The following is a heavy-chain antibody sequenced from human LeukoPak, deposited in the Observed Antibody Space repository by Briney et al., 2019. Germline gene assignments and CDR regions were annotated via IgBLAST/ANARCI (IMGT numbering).Heavy chain of an antibody. D-gene: IGHD5-24*01. Sequence: QLGGTLRLSCAASGFTFSIYGMNWVRQAPGKGLEWVSGISPGGEITYYADSVKGRFTISRDNSKNTVSLQMHSLRAEDTATYYCAKDNGWLHYCHWGQGTLVTVSS. J-gene: IGHJ4*02. CDR2: ISPGGEIT. V-gene: IGHV3-23*01. CDR1: GFTFSIYG. CDR3: AKDNGWLHYCH.